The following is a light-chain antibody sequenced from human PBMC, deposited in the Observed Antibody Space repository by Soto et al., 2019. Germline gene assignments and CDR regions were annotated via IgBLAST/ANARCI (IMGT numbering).Light chain of an antibody. CDR1: SSNIGNNA. J-gene: IGLJ2*01. Sequence: QSVLTQPPSVSEAPRQRVTISCSGNSSNIGNNAVNWYQQLPGEAPRLLIYYDDLLPSGVSDRFSGSKSGTSASLAISGLQYEDEAEYCCAAWDDSLNGQVFGGGTQLTFL. CDR2: YDD. CDR3: AAWDDSLNGQV. V-gene: IGLV1-36*01.